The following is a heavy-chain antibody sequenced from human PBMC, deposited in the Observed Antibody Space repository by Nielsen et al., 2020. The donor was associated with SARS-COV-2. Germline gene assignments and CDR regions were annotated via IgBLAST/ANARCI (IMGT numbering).Heavy chain of an antibody. CDR2: IYYNGIS. Sequence: GSLRLSCTVSGGSISSRSYYWGWIRQPPGKGLEWIGSIYYNGISYYNASLESRVTISLDTSKNQFSLKLRSVTAANTALYYCATYFYDSSGNVRLDPWGQGTLVTVSS. V-gene: IGHV4-39*01. CDR1: GGSISSRSYY. CDR3: ATYFYDSSGNVRLDP. J-gene: IGHJ5*02. D-gene: IGHD3-22*01.